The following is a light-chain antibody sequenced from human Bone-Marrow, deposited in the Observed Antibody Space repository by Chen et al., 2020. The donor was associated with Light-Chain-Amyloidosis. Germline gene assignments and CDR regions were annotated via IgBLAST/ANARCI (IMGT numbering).Light chain of an antibody. J-gene: IGKJ3*01. CDR2: AAS. V-gene: IGKV3-20*01. Sequence: EIVLTQSPGTLSLSPVERATLSCRASQSVSSSYLAWYQQKPGQAPRLLIYAASSRATGIPDRFSGSESGTDFTLTISRLEPEDFAVYYCQQYGSSPRFTFGPGTKVDIK. CDR3: QQYGSSPRFT. CDR1: QSVSSSY.